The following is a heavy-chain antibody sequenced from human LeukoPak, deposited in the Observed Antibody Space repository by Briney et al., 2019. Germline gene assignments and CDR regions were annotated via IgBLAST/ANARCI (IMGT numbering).Heavy chain of an antibody. Sequence: SETLSLTCTVSGASISGYYWTWVRQPADKGLEWIGRLYSSGTTYYNPSLKSRVTMSVDTSKNQFSLKLRSVTAADTAVYYCARGSSGSTKRYYFDYWGQGALVTVSS. CDR2: LYSSGTT. CDR1: GASISGYY. CDR3: ARGSSGSTKRYYFDY. J-gene: IGHJ4*02. D-gene: IGHD3-22*01. V-gene: IGHV4-4*07.